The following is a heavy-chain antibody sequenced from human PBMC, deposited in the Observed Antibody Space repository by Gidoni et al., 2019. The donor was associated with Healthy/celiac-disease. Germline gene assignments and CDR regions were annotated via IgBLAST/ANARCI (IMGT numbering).Heavy chain of an antibody. CDR2: GSNK. Sequence: GSNKYYADSVKGRFTISRDNSKNTLYLQMNSLRAEDTAVYYCARSGLSRYNWNDGVYFDYWGQGTLVTVSS. D-gene: IGHD1-20*01. CDR3: ARSGLSRYNWNDGVYFDY. J-gene: IGHJ4*02. V-gene: IGHV3-33*01.